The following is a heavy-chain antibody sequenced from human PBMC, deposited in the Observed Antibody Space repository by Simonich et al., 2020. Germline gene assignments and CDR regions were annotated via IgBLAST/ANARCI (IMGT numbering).Heavy chain of an antibody. CDR1: GGSISSYY. J-gene: IGHJ4*02. CDR2: IYYSVST. D-gene: IGHD3-3*01. CDR3: ASRGWSGYYDY. Sequence: QVQLQESGPGLVKPSETLSLTCTVSGGSISSYYWSWIRQPPGKGLEWIGYIYYSVSTNYHPSLKSRVTISVDTSKNQFSLKLSSVTAADTAVYYCASRGWSGYYDYWGQGTLVTVSS. V-gene: IGHV4-59*08.